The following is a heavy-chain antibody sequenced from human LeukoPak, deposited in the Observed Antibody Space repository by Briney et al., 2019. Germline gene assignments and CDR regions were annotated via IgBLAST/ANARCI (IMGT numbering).Heavy chain of an antibody. V-gene: IGHV4-38-2*02. D-gene: IGHD5-18*01. J-gene: IGHJ5*02. CDR3: AKGAGGFSYYNWFDP. CDR1: GYSISSGYY. Sequence: SETLSLTCTVSGYSISSGYYWGWIRQPPGQGLEWIGSIYYSGTTHYSPSLESRVTISVDTSKNQFSLKLASVTAADTAIYYCAKGAGGFSYYNWFDPWGQGTLVTVSS. CDR2: IYYSGTT.